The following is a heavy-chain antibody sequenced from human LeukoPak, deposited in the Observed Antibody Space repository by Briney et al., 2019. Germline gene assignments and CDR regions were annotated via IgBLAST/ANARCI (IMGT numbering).Heavy chain of an antibody. J-gene: IGHJ6*03. CDR2: VNSDGSST. CDR3: ARVRYMDV. CDR1: GFTFTSYW. V-gene: IGHV3-74*01. Sequence: GGSLRLSCAASGFTFTSYWMHWVRQAPGKGLVWVSRVNSDGSSTTYADSVKGRFTISRDNAKNSLYLQMSSLRAEDTAVYYCARVRYMDVWGKGTTVTVSS.